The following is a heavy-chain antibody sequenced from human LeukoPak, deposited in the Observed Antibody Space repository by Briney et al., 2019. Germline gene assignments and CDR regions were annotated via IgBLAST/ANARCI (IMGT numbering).Heavy chain of an antibody. J-gene: IGHJ4*02. CDR3: AKRGDGGHKSLEY. D-gene: IGHD3-16*01. V-gene: IGHV3-30*18. CDR2: ISYDGSNK. CDR1: GFTFSSYG. Sequence: GGSLRLSCAASGFTFSSYGMHWVRQAPGKGLEWVAVISYDGSNKYYADSVKGRFTISRDNSKNTLYLQMNSLRAEDTAVYYCAKRGDGGHKSLEYWGQGTLVIVSS.